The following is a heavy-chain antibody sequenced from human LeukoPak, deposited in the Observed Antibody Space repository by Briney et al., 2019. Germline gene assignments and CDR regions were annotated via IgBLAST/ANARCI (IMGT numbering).Heavy chain of an antibody. V-gene: IGHV3-53*01. J-gene: IGHJ3*02. CDR3: ARDGRAVTSNMDAFDI. Sequence: GGSLRLSCVASGFTASRNYMTWVRQPPGKGLEWVSVIYSGGTIYYADSVKGRFTISRDNSKNTLFLQMNSLRVEDTAVYYCARDGRAVTSNMDAFDIWGQGTMVTVSS. D-gene: IGHD6-19*01. CDR1: GFTASRNY. CDR2: IYSGGTI.